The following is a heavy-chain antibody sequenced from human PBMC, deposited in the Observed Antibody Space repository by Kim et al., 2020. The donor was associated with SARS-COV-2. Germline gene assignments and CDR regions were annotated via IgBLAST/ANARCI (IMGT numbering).Heavy chain of an antibody. Sequence: ASVKVSCKASGYTFTSYGISWVRQAPGQGLEWMGWISAYNGNTNYAQKLQGRVTMTTDTSTSTAYMELRSLRSDDTAVYYCARDYLSVEPMYYYYYGMNVWGQGTTVTVSS. J-gene: IGHJ6*02. CDR2: ISAYNGNT. D-gene: IGHD1-1*01. CDR1: GYTFTSYG. CDR3: ARDYLSVEPMYYYYYGMNV. V-gene: IGHV1-18*01.